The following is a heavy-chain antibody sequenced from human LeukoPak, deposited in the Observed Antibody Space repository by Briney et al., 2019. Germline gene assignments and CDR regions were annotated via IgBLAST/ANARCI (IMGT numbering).Heavy chain of an antibody. V-gene: IGHV4-59*01. Sequence: SETLSLTCTVSGGSISSYYWSWIRQPPGKGLEWIGFIDYSGSSNYNPSLKSRVTISADPSKNHFSLNLTSVTAADTAVYFCARDHPVADWAADIWGRGTMVTVSS. J-gene: IGHJ3*02. D-gene: IGHD3-9*01. CDR1: GGSISSYY. CDR3: ARDHPVADWAADI. CDR2: IDYSGSS.